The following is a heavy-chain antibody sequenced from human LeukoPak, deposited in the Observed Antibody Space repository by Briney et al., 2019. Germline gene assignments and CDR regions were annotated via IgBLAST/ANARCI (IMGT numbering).Heavy chain of an antibody. Sequence: SETLSLTCTVSGGSISSYYWSWIRQPPGKGLEWIGYIYYSGSTNYNPSLKSRVTISVDTSKNQFSLKLSSVTAADTAVYYCAAGGIYIGYDLLDYWGQGTLVTVSS. CDR1: GGSISSYY. J-gene: IGHJ4*02. CDR2: IYYSGST. D-gene: IGHD5-12*01. CDR3: AAGGIYIGYDLLDY. V-gene: IGHV4-59*08.